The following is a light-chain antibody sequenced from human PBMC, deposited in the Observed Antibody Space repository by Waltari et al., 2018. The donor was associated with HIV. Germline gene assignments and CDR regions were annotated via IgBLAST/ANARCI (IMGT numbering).Light chain of an antibody. Sequence: SVVTQPPSASGTPGQRVTISCSGNTSNIGSNYVFWYQHLPGTAPKLLIHRNDQRPQGAPDRFPDSTSGTSTSLSISGHRSEDEADYYCLTWDDSLRGVVFGGGTKVAVL. CDR3: LTWDDSLRGVV. CDR2: RND. V-gene: IGLV1-47*01. CDR1: TSNIGSNY. J-gene: IGLJ2*01.